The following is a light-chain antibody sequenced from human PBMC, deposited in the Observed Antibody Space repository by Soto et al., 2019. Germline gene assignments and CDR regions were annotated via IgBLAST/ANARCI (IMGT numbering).Light chain of an antibody. Sequence: EVVLTQSPVTLSLSPGERATLSCRASQSFRGLLAWYQQKPGQAPRLLIFHASTRATGIPDRFSGSGSGTDFTLTVSRLEPEDSAVYFFQQYGSSTGTYGQSPNVDI. CDR3: QQYGSSTGT. CDR2: HAS. J-gene: IGKJ1*01. V-gene: IGKV3-20*01. CDR1: QSFRGL.